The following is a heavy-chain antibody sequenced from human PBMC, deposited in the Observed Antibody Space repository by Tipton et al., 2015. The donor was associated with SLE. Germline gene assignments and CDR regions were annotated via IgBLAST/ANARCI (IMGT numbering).Heavy chain of an antibody. CDR1: GGSISSGGYY. Sequence: TLSLTCTVSGGSISSGGYYWSWIRQHPGKGLEWIGRIYTSGSTNYNPSLKSRVTMSVDTSKNQFSLKLSSVTAADTAVYYCARLGGYSTYFDYWGQGTLVTVSS. V-gene: IGHV4-61*02. CDR2: IYTSGST. D-gene: IGHD4-11*01. CDR3: ARLGGYSTYFDY. J-gene: IGHJ4*02.